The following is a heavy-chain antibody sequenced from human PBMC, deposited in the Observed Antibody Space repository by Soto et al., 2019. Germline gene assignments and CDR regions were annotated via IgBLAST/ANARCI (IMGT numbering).Heavy chain of an antibody. CDR1: GYSFTSYW. CDR2: IDPSDSYT. D-gene: IGHD6-13*01. V-gene: IGHV5-10-1*01. J-gene: IGHJ6*02. CDR3: ARRKVEGRPPGYGIDF. Sequence: GESLKISCKGSGYSFTSYWISWVRQMPGKGLEWMGRIDPSDSYTNYSPSFQGHVTISADKSISTAYLQWSSLKASDTAMYYCARRKVEGRPPGYGIDFWGQGTTVTVSS.